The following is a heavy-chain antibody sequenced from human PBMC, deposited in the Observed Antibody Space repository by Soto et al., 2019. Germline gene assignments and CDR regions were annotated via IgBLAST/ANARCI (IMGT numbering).Heavy chain of an antibody. D-gene: IGHD2-21*01. CDR1: HDTINNSY. CDR2: INPTGGST. CDR3: ARHLAGGDV. J-gene: IGHJ4*02. Sequence: APVKVTSKARHDTINNSYIHWPHHAQKHGLEWMAIINPTGGSTNYAQKFQGRLTLTMDTSTSTVYMELSSLTSEDTAMYYCARHLAGGDVWGQGTLGTVSS. V-gene: IGHV1-46*02.